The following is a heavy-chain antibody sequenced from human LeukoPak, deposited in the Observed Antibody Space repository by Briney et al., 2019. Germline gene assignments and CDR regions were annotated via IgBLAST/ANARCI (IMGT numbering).Heavy chain of an antibody. CDR3: ARGKQQLVPFDP. CDR1: GGSISSYY. Sequence: SETLSLTCTVSGGSISSYYWSWIRQPPGKGLEWIGYIYYSGSTNYNPSLKSRVTISVDKSKNQFSLKLSSVTAADTAVYYCARGKQQLVPFDPWGQGTLVTVSS. J-gene: IGHJ5*02. D-gene: IGHD6-13*01. V-gene: IGHV4-59*12. CDR2: IYYSGST.